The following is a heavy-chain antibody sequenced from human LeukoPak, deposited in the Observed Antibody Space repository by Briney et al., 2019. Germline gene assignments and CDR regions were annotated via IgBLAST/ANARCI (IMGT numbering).Heavy chain of an antibody. Sequence: PGGSLRLSCAASGFTFSSYAMSWVRQAPGKGLEWVSAISGSGGSTYYADSVKGRFPISRDNSKNTLYLQMNSLRAEDTAVYYCTAAANPRGYYYGMDVWGKGTTVTVSS. CDR2: ISGSGGST. CDR3: TAAANPRGYYYGMDV. CDR1: GFTFSSYA. J-gene: IGHJ6*04. V-gene: IGHV3-23*01. D-gene: IGHD2-2*01.